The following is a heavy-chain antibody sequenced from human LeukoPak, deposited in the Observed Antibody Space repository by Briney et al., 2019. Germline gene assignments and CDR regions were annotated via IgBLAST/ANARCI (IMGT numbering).Heavy chain of an antibody. D-gene: IGHD1-26*01. Sequence: GASLRLSCAASGFTFSSYRMSCVRQAPRKGLEWVGYIKQDGSENYYVDSVKGRFTISRDNAKNSLYLQMNSLRAEDTAVYYCARGGSLFEYWGQGALVTVPS. CDR1: GFTFSSYR. CDR3: ARGGSLFEY. J-gene: IGHJ4*02. CDR2: IKQDGSEN. V-gene: IGHV3-7*04.